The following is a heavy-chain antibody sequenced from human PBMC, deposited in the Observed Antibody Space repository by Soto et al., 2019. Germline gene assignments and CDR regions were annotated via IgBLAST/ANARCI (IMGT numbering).Heavy chain of an antibody. V-gene: IGHV4-34*01. Sequence: SETLSLTCAVYGGSFSGYYWSWIRQPPGKGLECIGKINHRGSTNYNPSLKSRVTISVDTSKNQFSLKLSSVTAADTAVYYCARAQGQPLLLYYFDYWGQGTLVTVSS. D-gene: IGHD2-21*02. CDR1: GGSFSGYY. CDR3: ARAQGQPLLLYYFDY. CDR2: INHRGST. J-gene: IGHJ4*02.